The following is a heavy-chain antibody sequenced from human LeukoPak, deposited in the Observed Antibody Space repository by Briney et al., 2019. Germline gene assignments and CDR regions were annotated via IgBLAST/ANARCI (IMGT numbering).Heavy chain of an antibody. V-gene: IGHV1-24*01. CDR3: ARGTTVTVA. J-gene: IGHJ5*02. D-gene: IGHD4-17*01. CDR1: GGSLTRFS. Sequence: ASVKVSCKVSGGSLTRFSVHWVRQAPGKGLEWMGGLDPEYGETIYAQKFQGRVTMTRNTSISTAYMELSSLRSEDTAVYYCARGTTVTVAWGQGTLVTVSS. CDR2: LDPEYGET.